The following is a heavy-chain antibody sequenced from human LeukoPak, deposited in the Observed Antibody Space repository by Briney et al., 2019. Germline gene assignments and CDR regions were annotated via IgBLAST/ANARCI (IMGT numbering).Heavy chain of an antibody. Sequence: GGSLRLSCAASGFTFSSYGMHWVRQAPGKGLEWVANIRDDGSDKYYADSVKGRFTISRDNSKKPLYLQMKSLRAEDLAVYYCATSFGVVQAASDAFDIWGQGKMVTVSS. D-gene: IGHD2-2*01. CDR2: IRDDGSDK. CDR3: ATSFGVVQAASDAFDI. CDR1: GFTFSSYG. V-gene: IGHV3-30*02. J-gene: IGHJ3*02.